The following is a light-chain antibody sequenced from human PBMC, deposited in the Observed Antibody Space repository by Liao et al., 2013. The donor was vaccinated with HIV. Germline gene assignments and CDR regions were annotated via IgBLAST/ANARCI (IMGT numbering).Light chain of an antibody. CDR1: YLGDKY. CDR2: QDN. CDR3: QVWDSSSDHLEV. Sequence: SSELTQSPSVSVSPGQTASITCSGDYLGDKYASWYQHKPGQAPVLVIYQDNKRPSGIPERFSGSNSGNTATLTITRVEGGDEAAYYCQVWDSSSDHLEVFGGGTQLTVV. V-gene: IGLV3-1*01. J-gene: IGLJ2*01.